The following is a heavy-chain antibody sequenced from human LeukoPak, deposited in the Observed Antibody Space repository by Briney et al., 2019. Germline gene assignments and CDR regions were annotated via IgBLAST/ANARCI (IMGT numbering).Heavy chain of an antibody. V-gene: IGHV4-34*01. CDR2: INHSGST. CDR3: ARGKGQWLVLAKYYFDY. Sequence: SETLSLTCAVYGGSFGGYYWSWIRQPPGKGLEWIGEINHSGSTNYNPSLKSRVTISVDTSKNQFSLKLSSVTAADTAVYYCARGKGQWLVLAKYYFDYWGQGTLVTVSS. D-gene: IGHD6-19*01. CDR1: GGSFGGYY. J-gene: IGHJ4*02.